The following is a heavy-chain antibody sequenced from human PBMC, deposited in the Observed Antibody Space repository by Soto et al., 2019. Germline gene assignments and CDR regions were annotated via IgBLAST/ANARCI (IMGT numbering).Heavy chain of an antibody. J-gene: IGHJ4*02. V-gene: IGHV4-34*01. CDR3: ARGGSIAARPHDY. D-gene: IGHD6-6*01. Sequence: QVQLQQWGAGLLKPSETLSLTCAVYGGSFSGYYWSWIRQPPGKGLEWIGEINHSGSTNYNPSLKSRVTISVDTAKNQFYLKLSSVTDADTAVYYCARGGSIAARPHDYWGQGTLVPVSS. CDR2: INHSGST. CDR1: GGSFSGYY.